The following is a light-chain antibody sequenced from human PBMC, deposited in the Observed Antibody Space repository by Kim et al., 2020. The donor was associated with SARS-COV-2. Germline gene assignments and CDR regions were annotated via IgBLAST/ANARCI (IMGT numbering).Light chain of an antibody. CDR2: YAS. CDR1: NIGSKS. J-gene: IGLJ3*02. V-gene: IGLV3-21*04. CDR3: QVWDSSSDHWV. Sequence: SYELTQPPSVSVAPGKTARITCGGNNIGSKSVHWYQQKPGQAPVLVIYYASDRPSGIPERFSGSNSGNTATLTISRVEAGDEADYYCQVWDSSSDHWVFGGGTQMNVL.